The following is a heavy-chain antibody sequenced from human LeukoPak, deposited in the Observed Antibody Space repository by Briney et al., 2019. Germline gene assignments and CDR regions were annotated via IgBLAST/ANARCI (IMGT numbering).Heavy chain of an antibody. J-gene: IGHJ5*02. CDR1: GGTFSSYA. Sequence: SVKVSCKASGGTFSSYAISWVRQAPGQGLEWMGGIIPIFGTANYAQKFQGRVTITADESTSTAYMELSSPRSEDTAVYYCARDVVMGSSGWFDPWGQGTLVTVSS. CDR3: ARDVVMGSSGWFDP. D-gene: IGHD3-22*01. V-gene: IGHV1-69*13. CDR2: IIPIFGTA.